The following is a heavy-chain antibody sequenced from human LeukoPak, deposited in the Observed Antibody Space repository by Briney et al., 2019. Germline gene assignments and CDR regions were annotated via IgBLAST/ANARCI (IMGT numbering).Heavy chain of an antibody. Sequence: GGSLRLSCAASGFTFSSKWMSWVRQAPGQGLEWVANINQDESEKYYVDSVKGRFTISRDNAKNSLYLQMNSLRAEDTALYYCVKGFCSGGPCYRNGFDIWGQGTMVTVSS. J-gene: IGHJ3*02. CDR2: INQDESEK. CDR1: GFTFSSKW. V-gene: IGHV3-7*01. D-gene: IGHD2-15*01. CDR3: VKGFCSGGPCYRNGFDI.